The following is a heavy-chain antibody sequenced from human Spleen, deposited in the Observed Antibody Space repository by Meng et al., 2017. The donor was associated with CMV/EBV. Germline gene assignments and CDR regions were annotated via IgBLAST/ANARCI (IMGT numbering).Heavy chain of an antibody. Sequence: ASVKVSCKASGFILTGYFMHWVRQAPGQGLEWMGWINPNSGDTNYAQKFQGRVTMTRDTSISTAYMELSSLTSDDAAVYYCAREGTGSTWFRVLKYWGQGALVTVSS. CDR2: INPNSGDT. CDR3: AREGTGSTWFRVLKY. CDR1: GFILTGYF. J-gene: IGHJ4*02. V-gene: IGHV1-2*02. D-gene: IGHD6-13*01.